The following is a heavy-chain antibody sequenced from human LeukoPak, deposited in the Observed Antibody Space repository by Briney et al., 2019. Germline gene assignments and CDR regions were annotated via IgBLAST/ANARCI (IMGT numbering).Heavy chain of an antibody. Sequence: PSETLSLTCTVSGGSIGSDYWSWIRQPPGKGLEWIGSMYYSGSTYYNPSLKSRVTISVDTSKNQFSLKLNSVTAADTAVYYCARRIRMIDQAYYFDYWGQGTLVTVSS. CDR2: MYYSGST. D-gene: IGHD2/OR15-2a*01. J-gene: IGHJ4*02. V-gene: IGHV4-59*12. CDR3: ARRIRMIDQAYYFDY. CDR1: GGSIGSDY.